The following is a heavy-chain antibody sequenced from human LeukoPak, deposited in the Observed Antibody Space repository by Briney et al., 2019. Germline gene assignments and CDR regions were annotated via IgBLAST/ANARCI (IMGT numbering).Heavy chain of an antibody. CDR2: IYHSGST. Sequence: SETLSLTCTVSGGSISSYYWSWIRQPPGKGLEWIGYIYHSGSTYYNPSLKSRVTISVDRSKNQFSLKLSSVTAADTAVYYCASGHYGSGSYYTIGYYYMDVWGKGTTVTVSS. D-gene: IGHD3-10*01. CDR1: GGSISSYY. V-gene: IGHV4-59*12. J-gene: IGHJ6*03. CDR3: ASGHYGSGSYYTIGYYYMDV.